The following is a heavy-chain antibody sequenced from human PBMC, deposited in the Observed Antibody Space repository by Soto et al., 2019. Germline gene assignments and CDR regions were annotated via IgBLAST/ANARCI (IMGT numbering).Heavy chain of an antibody. CDR2: ISSNGRST. CDR1: GFTFSTYA. Sequence: GGSLRLACATSGFTFSTYAMHWVRQAPGKGLEYVSAISSNGRSTYYANSVKGRFTISRDNSKNTLYLQMDSLRAEDMAVYYCARDRCTNGVCYAPSDYWGQVTLVTVSS. CDR3: ARDRCTNGVCYAPSDY. V-gene: IGHV3-64*01. D-gene: IGHD2-8*01. J-gene: IGHJ4*02.